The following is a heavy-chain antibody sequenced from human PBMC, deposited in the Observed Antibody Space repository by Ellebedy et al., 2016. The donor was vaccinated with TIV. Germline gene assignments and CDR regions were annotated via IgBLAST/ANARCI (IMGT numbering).Heavy chain of an antibody. D-gene: IGHD2-2*01. J-gene: IGHJ6*02. CDR3: ARSTGKVPAALITTGLYYYYGMDV. CDR1: RFTFSSYS. Sequence: GGSLRLSCAASRFTFSSYSMNWVRQAPGKGLEWVSYISSSSSSIYYADSVKGRFTISRDNAKNSLYLQMNSLRAEDTALYYGARSTGKVPAALITTGLYYYYGMDVWGQGTTVTVSS. V-gene: IGHV3-48*01. CDR2: ISSSSSSI.